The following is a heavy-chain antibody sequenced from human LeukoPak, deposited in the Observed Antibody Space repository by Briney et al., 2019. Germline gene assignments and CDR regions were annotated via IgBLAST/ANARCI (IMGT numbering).Heavy chain of an antibody. J-gene: IGHJ5*02. CDR1: GFTFSSYW. Sequence: GGSLRLSCAASGFTFSSYWMSWVRQAPGKGLEWVAVIWYDGSNKYYADSVKGRFTISRDNSKNTLYLQMNSLRAEDTAVYYCARGSFDWLLPRGGWFDPWGQGTLVTVSS. CDR3: ARGSFDWLLPRGGWFDP. CDR2: IWYDGSNK. D-gene: IGHD3-9*01. V-gene: IGHV3-33*08.